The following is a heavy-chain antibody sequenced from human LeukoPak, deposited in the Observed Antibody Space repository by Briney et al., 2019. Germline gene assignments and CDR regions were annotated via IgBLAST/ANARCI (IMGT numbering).Heavy chain of an antibody. Sequence: WETLSLTCTVSGGSISSYYWSWIRQPPGKGLEWIGYIYYSGSTNYNPSLKSRVTISVDTSKNQFSLKLSSVTAADTAVYYCARYYYYDSSGYPYYYYGMGVWGQAAKVADSS. CDR2: IYYSGST. V-gene: IGHV4-59*08. J-gene: IGHJ6*02. CDR3: ARYYYYDSSGYPYYYYGMGV. D-gene: IGHD3-22*01. CDR1: GGSISSYY.